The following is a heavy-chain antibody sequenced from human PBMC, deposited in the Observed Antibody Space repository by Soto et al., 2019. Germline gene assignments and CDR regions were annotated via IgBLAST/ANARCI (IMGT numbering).Heavy chain of an antibody. V-gene: IGHV2-5*02. J-gene: IGHJ4*02. Sequence: QITLQESGPMLVKPSQTLTLTCTFSGFSLSSTGVGVGWFRQPPGKALEWLAIIYWDDEKRYSPSLRSRLTITKDTSNDPVVLTVTNMDPLDTARYYCAHSDFEWLEAFHYWGQGALVTVSS. CDR3: AHSDFEWLEAFHY. CDR1: GFSLSSTGVG. D-gene: IGHD3-9*01. CDR2: IYWDDEK.